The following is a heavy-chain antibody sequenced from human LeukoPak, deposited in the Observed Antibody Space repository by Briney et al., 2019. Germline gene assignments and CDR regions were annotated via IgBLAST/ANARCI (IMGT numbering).Heavy chain of an antibody. CDR3: AKDQVNMIVVVLWYFDL. CDR2: IGTVGDP. J-gene: IGHJ2*01. Sequence: PGGSLRLSCAASGFTFSRYDMHWVRQATGKGLEWVSAIGTVGDPYYPGSVKGRFTISRDNSKNTLYLQMNSLRAEDTAVYYCAKDQVNMIVVVLWYFDLWGRGTLVTVSS. CDR1: GFTFSRYD. D-gene: IGHD3-22*01. V-gene: IGHV3-13*05.